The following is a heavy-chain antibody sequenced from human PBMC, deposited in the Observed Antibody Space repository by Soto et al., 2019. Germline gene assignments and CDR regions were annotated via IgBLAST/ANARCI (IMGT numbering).Heavy chain of an antibody. CDR3: ARDSRGYSYGHPSEYPQDGQPRGMDV. D-gene: IGHD5-18*01. Sequence: QVQLVQSGAEVKKPGSSVKVSCKASGGTFSSYTISWVRQAPGQGLEWMGRIIPILGIANYAQKFQGRVTITADKSTSTAYMELSSLRSEDTAVYYCARDSRGYSYGHPSEYPQDGQPRGMDVWGQGTTVTVSS. V-gene: IGHV1-69*08. CDR1: GGTFSSYT. CDR2: IIPILGIA. J-gene: IGHJ6*02.